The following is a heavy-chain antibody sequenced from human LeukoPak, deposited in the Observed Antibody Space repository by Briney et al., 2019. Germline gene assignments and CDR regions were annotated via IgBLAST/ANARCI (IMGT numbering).Heavy chain of an antibody. Sequence: GASVKVSCKASGYTFTDYYMHCVRQAPGQGLEWMGWISPNSGGTNYVQNFQGRVTMTRDTSISTVYMELTRLTSDDTAVYYCAREGDYFQHWGQGTLVTVSS. CDR3: AREGDYFQH. CDR2: ISPNSGGT. J-gene: IGHJ1*01. V-gene: IGHV1-2*02. CDR1: GYTFTDYY.